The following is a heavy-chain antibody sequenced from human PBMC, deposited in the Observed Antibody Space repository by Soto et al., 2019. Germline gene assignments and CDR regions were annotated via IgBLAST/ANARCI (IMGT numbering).Heavy chain of an antibody. CDR3: ATELIAKYGMDV. J-gene: IGHJ6*02. Sequence: EVQLVESGGGLVQPGGSLRLSCAASGFTVSGNYVTWVRQAPGKGLEWVSVIYTDDTRYYADSVTGRFTIARDNSKNSFYLPMNRLRVEDTAVYYCATELIAKYGMDVGGHGTTVPVSS. CDR2: IYTDDTR. V-gene: IGHV3-53*01. D-gene: IGHD2-21*01. CDR1: GFTVSGNY.